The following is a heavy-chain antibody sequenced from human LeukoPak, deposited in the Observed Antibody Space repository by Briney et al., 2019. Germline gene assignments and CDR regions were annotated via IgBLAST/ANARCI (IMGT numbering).Heavy chain of an antibody. Sequence: SETLSLTCTVSGGSISSYYWSWIRQPPGKGLEWIGYIYYSGSTNYNPSLKSRVTISVDTSRNQFSLKLSSVTAADTAVYYCARDMPYSSSWHRLDYWGQGTLVTVSS. CDR2: IYYSGST. J-gene: IGHJ4*02. CDR1: GGSISSYY. V-gene: IGHV4-59*01. D-gene: IGHD6-13*01. CDR3: ARDMPYSSSWHRLDY.